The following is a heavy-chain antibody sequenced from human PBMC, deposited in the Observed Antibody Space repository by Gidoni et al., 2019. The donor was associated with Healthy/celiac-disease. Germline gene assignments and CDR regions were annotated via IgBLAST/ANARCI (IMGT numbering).Heavy chain of an antibody. J-gene: IGHJ3*02. Sequence: QVQLQESGPGLVKPSQTLSLTCTVSGGSISSGSYYWSWIRQPAGKGLEWIGRIYTSGSTNYNPSLKSRVTISVDTSKNQFSLKLSSVTAADTAVYYCAISTVGARTWAFDIWGQGTMVTVSS. D-gene: IGHD1-26*01. CDR1: GGSISSGSYY. V-gene: IGHV4-61*02. CDR3: AISTVGARTWAFDI. CDR2: IYTSGST.